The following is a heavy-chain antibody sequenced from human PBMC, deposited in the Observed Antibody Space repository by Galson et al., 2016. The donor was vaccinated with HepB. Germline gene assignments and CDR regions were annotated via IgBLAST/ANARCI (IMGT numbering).Heavy chain of an antibody. CDR1: GYTFTNYA. Sequence: SVKVSCKASGYTFTNYAMHWVRQAPGQRLEWMGWINAGNGNTKYSQKFQGRVTITRDTTASTAFMEVSSLRSEDTAVYYCARGQLRFFGWVRMDVWGQGTTVTVSS. CDR3: ARGQLRFFGWVRMDV. V-gene: IGHV1-3*01. CDR2: INAGNGNT. J-gene: IGHJ6*02. D-gene: IGHD3-3*01.